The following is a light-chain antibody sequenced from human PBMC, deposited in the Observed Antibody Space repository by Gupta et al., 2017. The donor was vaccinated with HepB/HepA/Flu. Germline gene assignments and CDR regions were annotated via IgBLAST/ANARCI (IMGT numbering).Light chain of an antibody. CDR2: GGS. J-gene: IGKJ1*01. CDR3: QQYASIPWT. CDR1: QYVKSDF. Sequence: EVVLTQYPGTLFLSPGESATLSCRPSQYVKSDFFVWFQQRPGQTPRLLIYGGSTRATGVPDRFSGSGSGTDFTLTIFRLKPEDFAVYYCQQYASIPWTFGQGTKVEI. V-gene: IGKV3-20*01.